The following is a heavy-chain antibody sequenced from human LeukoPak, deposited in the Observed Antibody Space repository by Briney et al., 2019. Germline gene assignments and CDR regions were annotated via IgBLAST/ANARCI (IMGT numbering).Heavy chain of an antibody. V-gene: IGHV3-11*05. CDR3: ARVAADATVFDY. Sequence: PGGSLRLSCAASGFTFSDYYMSWIRQAPGKGLERVSYISSVSGYTKYADSVRGRFTISRDNAKNSLYLQMNSLRAEDTAVYYCARVAADATVFDYWGQGTLVTVSS. CDR1: GFTFSDYY. CDR2: ISSVSGYT. J-gene: IGHJ4*02. D-gene: IGHD6-13*01.